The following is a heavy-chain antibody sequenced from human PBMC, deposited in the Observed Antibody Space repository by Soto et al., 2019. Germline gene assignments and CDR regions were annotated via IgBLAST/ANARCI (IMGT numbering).Heavy chain of an antibody. D-gene: IGHD5-12*01. CDR1: GDSVSIITAS. CDR3: AIGDNLGPKAGYAFDH. V-gene: IGHV6-1*01. J-gene: IGHJ4*02. CDR2: TYFRSKWYN. Sequence: SQTLSLTCAISGDSVSIITASWNWIRQSPSRGLEWLGRTYFRSKWYNDYAVSVKSRIIINPDTSNNQFSLQLNSVTLEDTAVYCCAIGDNLGPKAGYAFDHWGQGIMITVSS.